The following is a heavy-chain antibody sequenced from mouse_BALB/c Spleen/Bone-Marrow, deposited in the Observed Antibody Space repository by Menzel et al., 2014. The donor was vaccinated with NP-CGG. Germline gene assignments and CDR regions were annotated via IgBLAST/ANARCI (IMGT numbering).Heavy chain of an antibody. CDR1: GDSITSGY. CDR2: ISYSGST. V-gene: IGHV3-8*02. Sequence: VQLKDSGPSLVKPSQTLSLTCSVTGDSITSGYWNWIRKFPGNKLEYMGYISYSGSTYYNPSLKSRISITRDTSKNXYYLQVNSVTTEDTATYYCARGGGSSYNYAMDYWGQGTSVTVSS. D-gene: IGHD1-1*01. J-gene: IGHJ4*01. CDR3: ARGGGSSYNYAMDY.